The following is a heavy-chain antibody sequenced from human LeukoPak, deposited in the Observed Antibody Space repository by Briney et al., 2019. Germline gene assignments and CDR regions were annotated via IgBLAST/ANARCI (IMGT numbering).Heavy chain of an antibody. V-gene: IGHV3-43D*03. J-gene: IGHJ4*02. D-gene: IGHD3-10*01. CDR1: GFTLIVYA. CDR3: AKDITQSRGYYGSGSYYRFGFGFDFDY. CDR2: IGWIGGST. Sequence: GGSLDLSCAASGFTLIVYAMHWFGQPRGRGWEWVFFIGWIGGSTSFADSVKGRFTISRDNSKNSLYLQMNSLRAEDTALYYCAKDITQSRGYYGSGSYYRFGFGFDFDYWGQGTLVTVSS.